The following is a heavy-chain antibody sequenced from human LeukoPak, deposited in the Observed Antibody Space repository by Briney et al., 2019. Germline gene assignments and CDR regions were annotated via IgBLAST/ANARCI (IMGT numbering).Heavy chain of an antibody. CDR2: INHSGST. D-gene: IGHD5-18*01. CDR3: ARAKRQLWMWYYFDY. CDR1: GGSFSGYY. J-gene: IGHJ4*02. Sequence: PSETLSLTCAVYGGSFSGYYWSWIRQPPGKGLEWIGEINHSGSTNYNPSLKSRVTISVDTSKNQSSLKLSSVTAADTAVYYCARAKRQLWMWYYFDYWGQGTLVTVSS. V-gene: IGHV4-34*01.